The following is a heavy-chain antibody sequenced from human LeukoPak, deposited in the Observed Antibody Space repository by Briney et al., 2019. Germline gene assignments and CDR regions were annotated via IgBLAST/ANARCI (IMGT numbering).Heavy chain of an antibody. V-gene: IGHV3-20*04. CDR2: INWNGGST. J-gene: IGHJ4*02. Sequence: GGSLRLSRAASGFTFDDYGMSWVRHAPGKGLEWVSGINWNGGSTGYADSVKGRFTISRDNAKNSLYLQMNSLRAEDTAVYYCAGSYILTGYYDYWGQGTLVTVSS. CDR1: GFTFDDYG. D-gene: IGHD3-9*01. CDR3: AGSYILTGYYDY.